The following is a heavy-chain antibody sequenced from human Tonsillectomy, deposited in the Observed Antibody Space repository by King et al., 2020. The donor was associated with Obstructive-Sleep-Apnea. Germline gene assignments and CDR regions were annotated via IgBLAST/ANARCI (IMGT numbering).Heavy chain of an antibody. CDR2: INHSGST. CDR3: SRGQRSGADY. J-gene: IGHJ4*02. V-gene: IGHV4-34*01. CDR1: GGSFSGYY. D-gene: IGHD5-12*01. Sequence: LQQWGAGLLKPSETLSLTCAVYGGSFSGYYWSWIRQPPGKGLEWIGEINHSGSTNYNPSLKSRVTISVDTSKNQFSLKLGSVTAADTAVYYCSRGQRSGADYWGQGTLVTVSS.